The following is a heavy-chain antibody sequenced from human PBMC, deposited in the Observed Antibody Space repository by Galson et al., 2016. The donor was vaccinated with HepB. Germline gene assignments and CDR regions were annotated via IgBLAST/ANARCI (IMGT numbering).Heavy chain of an antibody. CDR2: IKEDGSEK. CDR1: GFRFSTFW. J-gene: IGHJ6*02. V-gene: IGHV3-7*01. D-gene: IGHD6-19*01. Sequence: SLRLSCAASGFRFSTFWMRWVRQAPGKGPEWVASIKEDGSEKPYEDSVRGRFTISRDNAKNSLYLQMNSLRVEDTAVYYCARRLNKSQTVGCGYGMDVWGQGTPVTVSS. CDR3: ARRLNKSQTVGCGYGMDV.